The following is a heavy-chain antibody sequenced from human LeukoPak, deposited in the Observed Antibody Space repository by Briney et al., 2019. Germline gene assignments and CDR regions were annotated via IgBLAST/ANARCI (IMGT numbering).Heavy chain of an antibody. J-gene: IGHJ5*02. CDR3: AKVTYDYVWGSYET. V-gene: IGHV4-4*07. Sequence: SETLSLTCTVSGGSISSYYWSWIRQPAGKGLEWIGRIYSSGSTNYNPSLKSRVTMSVDTSKNQFSLKLNSVTAADTAVYYCAKVTYDYVWGSYETWGQGTLVTVSS. CDR1: GGSISSYY. D-gene: IGHD3-16*01. CDR2: IYSSGST.